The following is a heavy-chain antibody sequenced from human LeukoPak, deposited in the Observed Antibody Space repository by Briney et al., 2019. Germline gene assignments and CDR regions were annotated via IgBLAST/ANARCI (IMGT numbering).Heavy chain of an antibody. V-gene: IGHV1-2*02. J-gene: IGHJ4*02. CDR2: INPNSGDT. Sequence: ASVKVSCKASGYTFTGYYMHWVRQAPGQGLEWMGWINPNSGDTNYAEKFQGRVTMTRDTSISTANMDLRRLRSDDTAVYYCARDYSSSSGHFDYWGQGTLVTVSS. CDR1: GYTFTGYY. CDR3: ARDYSSSSGHFDY. D-gene: IGHD6-6*01.